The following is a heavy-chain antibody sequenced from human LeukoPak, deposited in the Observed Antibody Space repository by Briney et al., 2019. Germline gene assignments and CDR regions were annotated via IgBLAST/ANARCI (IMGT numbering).Heavy chain of an antibody. J-gene: IGHJ4*02. CDR1: GGSISSYY. V-gene: IGHV4-59*08. Sequence: SETLSLTCTVSGGSISSYYWSWIRQPPGKGLEWIGYIYYSGSTIYNPSLKSRLTISIDTSKNQFSLKLSSVTAADTAVYYCARLKGDSSVYYPFDYGGQGPLVTVSS. D-gene: IGHD3-22*01. CDR2: IYYSGST. CDR3: ARLKGDSSVYYPFDY.